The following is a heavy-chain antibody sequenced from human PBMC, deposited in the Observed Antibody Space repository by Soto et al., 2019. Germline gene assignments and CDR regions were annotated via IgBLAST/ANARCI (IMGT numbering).Heavy chain of an antibody. CDR2: ISSSGSTI. J-gene: IGHJ6*02. Sequence: GGSLRLSCAASGFTFSSYEMNWVRQAPGKGLEWVSYISSSGSTIYYADPVKGRFTISRDNAKNSLYLQMNSLRAEDTAVYYCARADCYYYYGMDVWGQGTTVTVSS. V-gene: IGHV3-48*03. CDR3: ARADCYYYYGMDV. CDR1: GFTFSSYE.